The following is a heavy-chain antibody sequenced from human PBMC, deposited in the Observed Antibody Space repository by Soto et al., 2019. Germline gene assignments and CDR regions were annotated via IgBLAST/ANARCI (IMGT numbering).Heavy chain of an antibody. CDR1: GDSVSSNSAA. D-gene: IGHD1-1*01. V-gene: IGHV6-1*01. J-gene: IGHJ4*02. CDR3: ARAEVGGTYYFDY. Sequence: QVQLQQSGPGLVKPSQTLSLTCAIAGDSVSSNSAAWNWIRQSPSSGLEWLGRTYYRSKWCNDYAVAVKRRITINTDTSKNQFSLQLNSVSPEDTAVYYCARAEVGGTYYFDYWGQGTLVTVSS. CDR2: TYYRSKWCN.